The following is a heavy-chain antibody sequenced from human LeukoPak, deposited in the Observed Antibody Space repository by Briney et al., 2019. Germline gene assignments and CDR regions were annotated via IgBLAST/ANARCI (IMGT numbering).Heavy chain of an antibody. J-gene: IGHJ4*02. Sequence: LAGGSLRLSCAASGFTFSSYAMHWVRQAPGKGLEWVAVISYDGSNKYYADSVKGRFTISRDNSKNTLYLQMNSLRAEDTAVYYCARDSLAKGDSSGWYFDYWGQGTLVTVSS. CDR3: ARDSLAKGDSSGWYFDY. CDR2: ISYDGSNK. CDR1: GFTFSSYA. D-gene: IGHD6-19*01. V-gene: IGHV3-30-3*01.